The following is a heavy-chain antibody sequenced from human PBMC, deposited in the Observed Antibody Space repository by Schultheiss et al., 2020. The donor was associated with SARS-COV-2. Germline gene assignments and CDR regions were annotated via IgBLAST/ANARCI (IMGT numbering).Heavy chain of an antibody. CDR3: AKTPRIAVAGSY. CDR2: IGVSGAGT. J-gene: IGHJ4*02. Sequence: GGSLRLSCAASGFTFSSYSMNWVRQAPGKGLERVSGIGVSGAGTYYADSVKGRFTISRDNSKNTLYLQMNSLRAEDTAVYYCAKTPRIAVAGSYWGQGTLVTVSS. V-gene: IGHV3-23*01. D-gene: IGHD6-19*01. CDR1: GFTFSSYS.